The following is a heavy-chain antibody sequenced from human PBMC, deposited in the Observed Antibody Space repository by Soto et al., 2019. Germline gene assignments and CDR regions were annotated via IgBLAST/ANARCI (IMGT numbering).Heavy chain of an antibody. D-gene: IGHD6-19*01. V-gene: IGHV1-18*01. CDR3: ARDRSGWYDF. Sequence: QVQLVQSAAEVGKPGASVKVSCKASGYTFTTIRLSWVRQAPGQGLEWMGWIRPHNGDTQYAQKFQRRVTMTADSAETTAYMEVSSLSPDDTAVFYCARDRSGWYDFWGQGPLVTFSS. CDR1: GYTFTTIR. CDR2: IRPHNGDT. J-gene: IGHJ5*01.